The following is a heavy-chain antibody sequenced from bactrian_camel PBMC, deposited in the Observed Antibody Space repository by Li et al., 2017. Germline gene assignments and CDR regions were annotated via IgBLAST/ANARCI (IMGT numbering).Heavy chain of an antibody. CDR1: RFVFSRVV. D-gene: IGHD2*01. Sequence: DVQLVESGGGSVQAGGSLQLSCSASRFVFSRVVMGWFRQIPTDDNEAQVVATISPGGGSTYYADSVKGRFTISQDNAKNTVYLQMNSLKPEDTAMYYCAARGPYCYTKLSVRDFTYWGQGTQVTVS. CDR3: AARGPYCYTKLSVRDFTY. J-gene: IGHJ4*01. V-gene: IGHV3S31*01. CDR2: ISPGGGST.